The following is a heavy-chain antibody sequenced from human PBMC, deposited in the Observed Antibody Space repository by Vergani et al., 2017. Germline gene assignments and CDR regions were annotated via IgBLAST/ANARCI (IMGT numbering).Heavy chain of an antibody. CDR3: ARLNPTVRIYYYYYMVV. D-gene: IGHD2/OR15-2a*01. V-gene: IGHV4-38-2*01. J-gene: IGHJ6*03. CDR1: GYSISSGYY. CDR2: IYHSGST. Sequence: QVQLQESGPGLVKPSETLSLTCAVSGYSISSGYYWGWIRQPPGKGLEWIGSIYHSGSTYYNPSLKSRVTISVDTSKNQFSLKLSSVTAADTAVYYCARLNPTVRIYYYYYMVVWGKGTTVTVSS.